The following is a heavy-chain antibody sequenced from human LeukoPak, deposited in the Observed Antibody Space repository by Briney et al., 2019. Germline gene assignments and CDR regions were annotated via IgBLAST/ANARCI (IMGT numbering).Heavy chain of an antibody. Sequence: SVKVSCKASGGTFSSYAISWVRQAPGQGLEWMGGIIPVFGTAKYAQKFQGRVTITADEYTTTAYMEVSSLRSEDTAVYYCARDDGGYYNDAFDIWGQGTMVTVSS. V-gene: IGHV1-69*13. D-gene: IGHD3-22*01. J-gene: IGHJ3*02. CDR2: IIPVFGTA. CDR3: ARDDGGYYNDAFDI. CDR1: GGTFSSYA.